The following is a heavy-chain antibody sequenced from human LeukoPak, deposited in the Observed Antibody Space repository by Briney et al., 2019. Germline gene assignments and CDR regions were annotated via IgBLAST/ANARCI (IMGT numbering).Heavy chain of an antibody. V-gene: IGHV4-34*01. D-gene: IGHD1-26*01. CDR1: GGSFSGYY. J-gene: IGHJ2*01. CDR3: ARENTVGATRLFWYFDL. CDR2: INHSGST. Sequence: SETLSLTCAVYGGSFSGYYWSWIRQPPGKGLEWIGEINHSGSTNYNPSLKSRVTISVDTSKNQFSLKLSSVTAADTAVYYCARENTVGATRLFWYFDLWGRGTLVTVSS.